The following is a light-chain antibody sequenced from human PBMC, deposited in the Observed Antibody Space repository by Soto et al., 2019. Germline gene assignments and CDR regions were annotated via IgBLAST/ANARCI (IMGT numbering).Light chain of an antibody. CDR3: QQYFEWPPMT. J-gene: IGKJ1*01. Sequence: EVVMTHSPATLSVSPGERATLSCRASETVATNLAWYHQKPGQAPRLLISGASTRAAGISDRFRGSGAGTEFTLTISSLRSEDSAIYDCQQYFEWPPMTIGQGTKVEI. CDR1: ETVATN. CDR2: GAS. V-gene: IGKV3-15*01.